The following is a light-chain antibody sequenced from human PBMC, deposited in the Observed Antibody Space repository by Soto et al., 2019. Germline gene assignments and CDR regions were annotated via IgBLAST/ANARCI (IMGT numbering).Light chain of an antibody. CDR3: SSYTSGSTHYV. Sequence: QSALAQPASVSGSPGQSITISCTGTTSDVGGYNYVSWYQQHPGRAPKLLISEVNNRPSGVSNRFSGSKSGNTASLTISGLQAEDEADYYCSSYTSGSTHYVFGTGTKVTVL. CDR2: EVN. V-gene: IGLV2-14*01. J-gene: IGLJ1*01. CDR1: TSDVGGYNY.